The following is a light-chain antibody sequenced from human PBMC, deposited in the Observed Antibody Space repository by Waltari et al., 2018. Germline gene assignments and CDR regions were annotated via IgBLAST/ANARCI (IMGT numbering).Light chain of an antibody. CDR2: KTT. CDR1: KSIDRW. J-gene: IGKJ1*01. CDR3: HRYKHYRT. V-gene: IGKV1-5*03. Sequence: DIQFTHSPSTLSASVGDRVTITCRASKSIDRWLAWYQQKPGKDPKLLTSKTTSLERGVASRFSGSGYETELTLTIRGLQPDDFATCYCHRYKHYRTFGQGTKVEIK.